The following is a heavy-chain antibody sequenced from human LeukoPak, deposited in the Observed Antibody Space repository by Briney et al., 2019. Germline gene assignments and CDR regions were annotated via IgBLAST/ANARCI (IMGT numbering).Heavy chain of an antibody. CDR3: ARDRLDGYNPLDY. J-gene: IGHJ4*02. CDR2: IWYDGSNK. CDR1: GFTFSSYG. D-gene: IGHD5-24*01. Sequence: PGGSLRLSCAASGFTFSSYGMHWVRQAPGKGLEWVAVIWYDGSNKYYAGSVKGRFTISRDNSKNTLYLQMNSLRAEDTAVYYCARDRLDGYNPLDYWGQGTLVTVSS. V-gene: IGHV3-33*01.